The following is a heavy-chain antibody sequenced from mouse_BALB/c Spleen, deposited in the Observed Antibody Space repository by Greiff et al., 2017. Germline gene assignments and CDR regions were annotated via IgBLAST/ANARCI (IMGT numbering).Heavy chain of an antibody. CDR2: ISTYYGDA. V-gene: IGHV1S137*01. Sequence: VKLMESGAELVRPGVSVKISCKGSGYTFTDYAMHWVKQSHAKSLEWIGVISTYYGDASYNQKFKGKATMTVDKSSSTAYMELARLTSEDSAIYYCARVRVGNAMDYWGQGTSVTVSS. CDR3: ARVRVGNAMDY. J-gene: IGHJ4*01. D-gene: IGHD1-1*01. CDR1: GYTFTDYA.